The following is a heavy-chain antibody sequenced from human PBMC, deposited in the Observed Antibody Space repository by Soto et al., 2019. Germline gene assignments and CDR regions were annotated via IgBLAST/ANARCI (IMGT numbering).Heavy chain of an antibody. CDR2: IYYSGST. Sequence: QVQLQESGPGLVKPSETLSLTCTVSGGSISSYYWSWIRQPPGKGLEWIGYIYYSGSTNSNPSLTSRVTISVDTSKNQFSLKLSSVTAADTAVYYCAREGVTRNYSYYGMDVWGQGTTVTVSS. V-gene: IGHV4-59*01. J-gene: IGHJ6*02. CDR1: GGSISSYY. D-gene: IGHD2-21*02. CDR3: AREGVTRNYSYYGMDV.